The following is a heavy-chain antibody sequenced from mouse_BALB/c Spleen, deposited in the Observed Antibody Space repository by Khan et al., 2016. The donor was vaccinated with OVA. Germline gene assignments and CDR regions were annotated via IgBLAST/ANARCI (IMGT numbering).Heavy chain of an antibody. CDR2: IKYSGST. Sequence: VQLKQSGPGLVKPSQSLSLTCTVTGYSITSDYAWNWIRQFPGNKLEWMGYIKYSGSTSYNPSLKSRISLTRDTSKNQFFLQLNSVTTEDTATYYCARSGTITTVVATDFDYWGQGTTLTVSS. J-gene: IGHJ2*01. CDR1: GYSITSDYA. D-gene: IGHD1-1*01. V-gene: IGHV3-2*02. CDR3: ARSGTITTVVATDFDY.